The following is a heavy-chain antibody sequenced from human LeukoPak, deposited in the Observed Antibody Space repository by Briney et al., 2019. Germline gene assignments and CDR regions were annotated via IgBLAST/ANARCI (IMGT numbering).Heavy chain of an antibody. Sequence: AGSLRLSCAASGFTFSNYAMNWVRQAPGKGLEWVSGISGSGGSTYYADSVKGRFTISRDSSKNTLYLQMNSLRAEDTAVYYCAKGDRDYMSNWFDPWDQGTLVPVTS. J-gene: IGHJ5*02. CDR3: AKGDRDYMSNWFDP. D-gene: IGHD4-11*01. CDR1: GFTFSNYA. V-gene: IGHV3-23*01. CDR2: ISGSGGST.